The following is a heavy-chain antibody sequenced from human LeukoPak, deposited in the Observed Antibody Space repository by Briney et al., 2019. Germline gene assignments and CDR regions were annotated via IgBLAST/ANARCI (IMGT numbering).Heavy chain of an antibody. CDR3: ARDGRGPHYGSGTYHYFDY. CDR1: GGSISSSSYY. CDR2: IYYSGST. V-gene: IGHV4-39*07. Sequence: SETLSLTCTVSGGSISSSSYYWGWIRQPPGKGLEWIGSIYYSGSTNYNPSLKSRVTISIDTSMSLFSLKLGSVTAADTAVYYCARDGRGPHYGSGTYHYFDYWGQGTLVTVSS. J-gene: IGHJ4*02. D-gene: IGHD3-10*01.